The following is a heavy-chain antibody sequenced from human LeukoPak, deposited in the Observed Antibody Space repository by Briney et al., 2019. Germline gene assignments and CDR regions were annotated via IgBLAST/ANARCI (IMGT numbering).Heavy chain of an antibody. CDR3: ASVYDSTGMGAFDI. CDR1: GGSISSGGYS. J-gene: IGHJ3*02. Sequence: SETLSLTCAVSGGSISSGGYSWSWVRQPPGMGLEWIGYIYHSGSTYYNPSLKSRVTISVDRSKNQFSLKLSSVTAADTAVYYCASVYDSTGMGAFDIWGQGTMVTVSS. V-gene: IGHV4-30-2*01. CDR2: IYHSGST. D-gene: IGHD3-22*01.